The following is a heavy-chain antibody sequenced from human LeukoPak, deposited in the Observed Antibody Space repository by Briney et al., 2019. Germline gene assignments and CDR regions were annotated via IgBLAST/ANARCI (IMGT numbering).Heavy chain of an antibody. D-gene: IGHD3-10*01. J-gene: IGHJ4*02. CDR2: IKEDGSEK. V-gene: IGHV3-7*03. CDR3: ARSIMGGGAFDY. CDR1: GFTFSSYW. Sequence: PGGSLRLSCAASGFTFSSYWLNWVRQTPGKGLEWVANIKEDGSEKYHVDSVKGRFTISRDNAKSSLYLQMNSLGAEDTALYYCARSIMGGGAFDYWGQGTQVTVSS.